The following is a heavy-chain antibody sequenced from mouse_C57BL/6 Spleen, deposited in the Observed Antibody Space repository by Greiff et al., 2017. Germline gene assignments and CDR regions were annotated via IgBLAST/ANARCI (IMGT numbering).Heavy chain of an antibody. D-gene: IGHD1-1*01. J-gene: IGHJ3*01. Sequence: VQLQQPGAELVMPGASVKLSCKASGYTFTSYWMHWVKQRPGQGLEWIGEIDPSDSYTNYNQKFKGKSTLTVDKSSSTAYMQLSSLTSEDSAVYYCARGGRETLAYWGQGTLVTVSA. CDR2: IDPSDSYT. CDR3: ARGGRETLAY. CDR1: GYTFTSYW. V-gene: IGHV1-69*01.